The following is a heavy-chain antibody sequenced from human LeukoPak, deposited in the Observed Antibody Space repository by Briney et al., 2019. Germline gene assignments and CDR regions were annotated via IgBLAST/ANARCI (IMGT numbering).Heavy chain of an antibody. J-gene: IGHJ4*02. CDR2: IKQDGSEK. CDR3: ARGIYFDY. CDR1: RFTFSNYW. V-gene: IGHV3-7*02. Sequence: GGSLRLSCAASRFTFSNYWMSWVRQAPGKGLEWVANIKQDGSEKYYVDSVKGRFTISRDNARSSVYLIMSSLRDEDTAVYYCARGIYFDYWGQGTLVTVSS.